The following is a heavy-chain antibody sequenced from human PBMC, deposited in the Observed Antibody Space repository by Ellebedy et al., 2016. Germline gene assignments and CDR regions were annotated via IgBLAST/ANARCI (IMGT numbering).Heavy chain of an antibody. CDR1: GFDFTNYV. CDR3: AKQSPSVDSSGWDWYFDY. D-gene: IGHD6-25*01. V-gene: IGHV3-23*01. Sequence: GESLKISXAASGFDFTNYVMTWIRQAPGKGLEWVSGISGSGAYTYFADSGKGRFTISRDNSKNTLSLQMNSLRAEDTAVYYCAKQSPSVDSSGWDWYFDYWGQGTLVTVSS. CDR2: ISGSGAYT. J-gene: IGHJ4*02.